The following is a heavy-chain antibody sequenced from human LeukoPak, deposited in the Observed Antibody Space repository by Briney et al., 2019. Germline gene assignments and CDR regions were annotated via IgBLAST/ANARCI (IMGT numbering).Heavy chain of an antibody. CDR1: GFTFDDYA. J-gene: IGHJ4*02. D-gene: IGHD2-15*01. V-gene: IGHV3-9*01. CDR3: AKEGSCSGGSCYLMTTVIYFDY. CDR2: ISWNSGSI. Sequence: PGRSLRLSCAASGFTFDDYAMHWVRQAPGKGLEWVSGISWNSGSIGYADSVKGRFTISRDNAKNSLYLQMNSLRAEDTALYYCAKEGSCSGGSCYLMTTVIYFDYWGQGTLVTVSS.